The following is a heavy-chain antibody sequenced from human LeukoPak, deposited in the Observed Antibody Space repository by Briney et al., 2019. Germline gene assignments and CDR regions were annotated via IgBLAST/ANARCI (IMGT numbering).Heavy chain of an antibody. Sequence: SETLSLTCTVSGGSISSTTYYWGWLRQPPGKGLEWIGRIYYSGSTYYNPSLKSRVTISVDTSTNQFSLKLSSVAATDTAVYYCARLHWDSGYYYYYMDVWGKGTTVTVSS. CDR1: GGSISSTTYY. V-gene: IGHV4-39*01. CDR3: ARLHWDSGYYYYYMDV. J-gene: IGHJ6*03. D-gene: IGHD3-10*01. CDR2: IYYSGST.